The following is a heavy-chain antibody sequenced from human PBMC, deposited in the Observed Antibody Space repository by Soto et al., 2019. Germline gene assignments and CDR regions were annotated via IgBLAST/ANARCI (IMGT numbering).Heavy chain of an antibody. CDR3: ARTITGYFWAGAY. Sequence: LRLSCAASGFTFNMYAMSWVRQAPGKGLEWVSGIGGSGANTYYADFVKGRFTISRDNSKNTLYLQMDSLRAEDTAIYYCARTITGYFWAGAYWGQGTLVTVSS. CDR1: GFTFNMYA. D-gene: IGHD1-1*01. CDR2: IGGSGANT. V-gene: IGHV3-23*01. J-gene: IGHJ4*02.